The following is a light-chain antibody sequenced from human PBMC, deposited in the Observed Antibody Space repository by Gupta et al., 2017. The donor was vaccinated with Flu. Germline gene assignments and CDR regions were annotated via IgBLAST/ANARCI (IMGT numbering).Light chain of an antibody. V-gene: IGLV1-47*01. CDR2: GSN. CDR1: SSNVGSNY. CDR3: ATWDGSLSGWV. J-gene: IGLJ3*02. Sequence: QSVLTQPPSASGPPGQRVTISCSGSSSNVGSNYVYWYQQLPGTAPELLIYGSNRRPSGVPDRFSGSKSGASASLAISGLRSEDEADYYCATWDGSLSGWVFGGGTKVNVL.